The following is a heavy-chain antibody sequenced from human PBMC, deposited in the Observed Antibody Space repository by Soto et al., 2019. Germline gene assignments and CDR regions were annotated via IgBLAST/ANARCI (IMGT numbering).Heavy chain of an antibody. J-gene: IGHJ6*04. CDR3: AKGSGLRYFDWLSMDV. V-gene: IGHV3-30*18. Sequence: PGGSLRLSCAASGFTFSSYGMHWVRQAPGKGLEWVAVISYDGSNKYYADSVKGRFTISRDNSKNTLYLQMNSLRAEDTAVYYCAKGSGLRYFDWLSMDVWGKGTTVTVSS. D-gene: IGHD3-9*01. CDR1: GFTFSSYG. CDR2: ISYDGSNK.